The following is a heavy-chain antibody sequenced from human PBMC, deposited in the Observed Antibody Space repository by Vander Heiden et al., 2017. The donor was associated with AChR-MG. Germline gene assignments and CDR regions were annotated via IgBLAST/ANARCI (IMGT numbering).Heavy chain of an antibody. CDR1: GITFSSYG. V-gene: IGHV3-30*18. CDR3: AKVRQSGYSYGYYYYGMDV. CDR2: ISYDGSNQ. Sequence: QVQLVASGGGVVQPGRSLRLSCAASGITFSSYGTHWVRQAPGKGLEWVAVISYDGSNQYYADAVKGRFTISRDNSKNTLYLQMNSLRAEDTAVYYCAKVRQSGYSYGYYYYGMDVWGQGTTVTVSS. D-gene: IGHD5-18*01. J-gene: IGHJ6*02.